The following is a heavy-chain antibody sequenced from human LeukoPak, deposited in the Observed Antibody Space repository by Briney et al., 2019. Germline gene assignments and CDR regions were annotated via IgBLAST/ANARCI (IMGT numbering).Heavy chain of an antibody. CDR2: IYSGGST. CDR3: ARGDRYSSSWYDY. J-gene: IGHJ4*02. CDR1: GFTVSSNY. Sequence: GGSLRLSCAASGFTVSSNYMSCVRQAPGKGLEGVSVIYSGGSTYYADSVKGRFTISRDNSKNTLYLQMNSLGAEDTAVYYCARGDRYSSSWYDYWGQGTLVTVSS. V-gene: IGHV3-66*02. D-gene: IGHD6-13*01.